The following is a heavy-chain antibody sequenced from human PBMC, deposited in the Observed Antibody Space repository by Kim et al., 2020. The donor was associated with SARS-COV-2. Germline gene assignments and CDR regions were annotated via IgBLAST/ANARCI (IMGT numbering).Heavy chain of an antibody. J-gene: IGHJ4*02. D-gene: IGHD3-16*01. CDR3: ARDTFSGGEFDY. Sequence: NYGQKFQGRVTMTRDTSISTAYMELSRLRSDDTAVYYCARDTFSGGEFDYWGQGTLVTVSS. V-gene: IGHV1-2*02.